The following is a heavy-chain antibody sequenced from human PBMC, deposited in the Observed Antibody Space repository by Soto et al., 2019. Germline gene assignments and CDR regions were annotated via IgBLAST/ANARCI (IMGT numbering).Heavy chain of an antibody. V-gene: IGHV4-30-2*06. D-gene: IGHD3-3*01. CDR3: ARGGGYDSFDF. Sequence: SETLSLTCAVSGASISSDVYSWSWIRQSPGKGLEWLGYISHVETTYYNPSFQSRLSLSIDRTRNQFSLSLSSMTAADKAVYYCARGGGYDSFDFWGQAIQVTVS. J-gene: IGHJ4*02. CDR1: GASISSDVYS. CDR2: ISHVETT.